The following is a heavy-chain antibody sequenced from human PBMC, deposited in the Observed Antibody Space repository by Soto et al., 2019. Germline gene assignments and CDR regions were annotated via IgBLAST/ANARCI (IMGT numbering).Heavy chain of an antibody. CDR1: GFTFNSYA. CDR2: ISYDGSNK. CDR3: ARGREYYDILSSVEY. J-gene: IGHJ4*02. D-gene: IGHD3-9*01. V-gene: IGHV3-30-3*01. Sequence: GGSLRLSCAASGFTFNSYAMHWVRQAPGKGLEWVAVISYDGSNKYYADSVKGRFTISRDNSKDTLYLQMNSLRPEDTAVYYCARGREYYDILSSVEYWGQGTLVTVSS.